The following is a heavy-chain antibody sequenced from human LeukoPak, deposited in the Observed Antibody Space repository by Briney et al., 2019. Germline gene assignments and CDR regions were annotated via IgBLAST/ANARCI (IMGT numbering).Heavy chain of an antibody. D-gene: IGHD3-16*01. V-gene: IGHV1-2*02. CDR1: GYTFTGYY. Sequence: GASVKVSCKASGYTFTGYYMHWLRQAPGQGLEWMGWINTNSGGTNYAQKFQGRVTMTRDTSINTAYMELSRLTSDDTAVYYCARDLSSPITFGGLFWGQGTLVTVSS. CDR2: INTNSGGT. J-gene: IGHJ4*02. CDR3: ARDLSSPITFGGLF.